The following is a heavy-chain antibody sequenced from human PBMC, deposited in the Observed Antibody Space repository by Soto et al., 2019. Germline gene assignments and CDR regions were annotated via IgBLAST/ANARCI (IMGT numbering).Heavy chain of an antibody. Sequence: QVQLQESGPGLVKPSQTLSPTCTVSGGSISSGGYYWSWIRQHPGKGLEWIGYIYYSGSTYYNPSPQSRVTISVDTAKNQFSLKLSSVTAADTAVYYCARDRQGIAARAPSAGGMDVWGQGTTVTVSS. CDR3: ARDRQGIAARAPSAGGMDV. V-gene: IGHV4-31*03. J-gene: IGHJ6*02. CDR1: GGSISSGGYY. CDR2: IYYSGST. D-gene: IGHD6-6*01.